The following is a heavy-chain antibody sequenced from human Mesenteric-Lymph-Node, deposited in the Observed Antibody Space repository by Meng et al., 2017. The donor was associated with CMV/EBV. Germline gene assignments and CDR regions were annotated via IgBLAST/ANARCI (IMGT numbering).Heavy chain of an antibody. CDR3: ARDPGEYYFDY. D-gene: IGHD1-14*01. J-gene: IGHJ4*02. Sequence: GGSLRLSCAASGFIFSPYTMNWIRQTPGKGLEWVSSISGDSTYIYYADSVKGRFNVSRDNAKNSLYLQMNSLRAEDTAVYYCARDPGEYYFDYWGQGTLVTVSS. CDR1: GFIFSPYT. CDR2: ISGDSTYI. V-gene: IGHV3-21*01.